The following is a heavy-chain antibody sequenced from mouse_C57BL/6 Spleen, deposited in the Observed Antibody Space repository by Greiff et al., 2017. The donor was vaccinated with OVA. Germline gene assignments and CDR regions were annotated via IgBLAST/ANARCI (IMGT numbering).Heavy chain of an antibody. Sequence: VQLKESGPGMVKPSQSLSLTCTVTGYSITSGYDWHWIRHFPGNKLEWMGYISYSGSTNYNPSLKSRISITHDTSKNHFFLKLNSVTTEDTATYYCARGGLRNWYFDVWGTGTTVTVSS. J-gene: IGHJ1*03. D-gene: IGHD1-1*01. V-gene: IGHV3-1*01. CDR2: ISYSGST. CDR3: ARGGLRNWYFDV. CDR1: GYSITSGYD.